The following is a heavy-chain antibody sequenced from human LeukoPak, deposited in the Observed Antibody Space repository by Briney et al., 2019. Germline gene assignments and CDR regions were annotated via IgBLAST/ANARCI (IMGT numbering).Heavy chain of an antibody. D-gene: IGHD2-21*02. CDR3: AKGGYCGGDCFFRLDY. J-gene: IGHJ4*02. V-gene: IGHV3-23*01. CDR1: GFTFSSYA. CDR2: ISGSGGST. Sequence: GGSLRLSCAASGFTFSSYAMSWVRQAPGKGLEWVSAISGSGGSTYYADSVQGRFTISRDKSKNTLYLQMNSLRAEDTAVYYCAKGGYCGGDCFFRLDYWGQGTLVTVSS.